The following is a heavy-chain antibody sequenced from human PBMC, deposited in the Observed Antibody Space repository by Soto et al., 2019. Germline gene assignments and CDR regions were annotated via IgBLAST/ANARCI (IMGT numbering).Heavy chain of an antibody. V-gene: IGHV3-74*01. CDR3: VQGYGGLDG. D-gene: IGHD5-12*01. CDR1: GFTFGSHW. Sequence: GGSLRLSCAASGFTFGSHWMHWVRQATGKGLVWDSRIDTDGSMTNYADSVKGRVTMSRDNAKNTAFLQINSPRAEDTAVYYCVQGYGGLDGWGQGTLVTVSS. J-gene: IGHJ4*02. CDR2: IDTDGSMT.